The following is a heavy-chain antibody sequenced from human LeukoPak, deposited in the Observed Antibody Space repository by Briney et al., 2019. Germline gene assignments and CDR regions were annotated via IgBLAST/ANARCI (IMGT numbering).Heavy chain of an antibody. V-gene: IGHV3-74*01. CDR1: GFTFSSYW. D-gene: IGHD6-19*01. CDR3: ARDPAPSGWYDY. CDR2: INSDGSST. Sequence: GGSLRLSCAASGFTFSSYWMHRVRQAPGKGLVWVSRINSDGSSTTYADSVKGRFTISRDNAKNTLYLQMNSLRAEDTAVYYCARDPAPSGWYDYWGQGTLVTVSS. J-gene: IGHJ4*02.